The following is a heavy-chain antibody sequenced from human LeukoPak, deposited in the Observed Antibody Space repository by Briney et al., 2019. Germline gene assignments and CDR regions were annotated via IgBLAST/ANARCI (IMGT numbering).Heavy chain of an antibody. CDR3: AKDLAPKGIAVAGGIGYFDY. Sequence: GGSLRLSCAASGFTFDDYAMYWVRQAPGKGLEWVSGISWNSGSIGYADSVKGRFTISRDNAKNSLYLQMNSLRAEDTAVYYCAKDLAPKGIAVAGGIGYFDYWGQGTLVTVSS. CDR2: ISWNSGSI. D-gene: IGHD6-19*01. V-gene: IGHV3-9*01. J-gene: IGHJ4*02. CDR1: GFTFDDYA.